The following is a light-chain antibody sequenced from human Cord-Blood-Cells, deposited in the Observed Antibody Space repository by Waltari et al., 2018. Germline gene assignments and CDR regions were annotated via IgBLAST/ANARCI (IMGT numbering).Light chain of an antibody. J-gene: IGLJ3*02. CDR3: AAWDDSLNGWV. Sequence: VLTQPPAPARTRVHCGSVSFSQSRSVIGSNTVNCYQHLPGPPPKLLIYSNNQRPSGVPDRFSGSKSGTSASLAISGLQSEDEADYYCAAWDDSLNGWVFGGGTKLTVL. V-gene: IGLV1-44*01. CDR1: RSVIGSNT. CDR2: SNN.